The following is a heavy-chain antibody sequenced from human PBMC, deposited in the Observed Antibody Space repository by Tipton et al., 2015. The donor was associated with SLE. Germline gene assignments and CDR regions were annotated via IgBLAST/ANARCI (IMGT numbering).Heavy chain of an antibody. CDR2: IYTSGST. Sequence: TLSLTCTVSGDSISSGSYYWSWIRQPAGKGLEWIGHIYTSGSTNYNPSLKSRATISVATSTNQFSLKLSSVTAADAAVYYWASQRYDFGMDVWGQGTSVTVSS. CDR1: GDSISSGSYY. V-gene: IGHV4-61*09. J-gene: IGHJ6*02. CDR3: ASQRYDFGMDV. D-gene: IGHD3-3*01.